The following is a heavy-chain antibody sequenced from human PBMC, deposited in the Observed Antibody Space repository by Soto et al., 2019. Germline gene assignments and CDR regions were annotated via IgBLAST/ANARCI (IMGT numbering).Heavy chain of an antibody. D-gene: IGHD2-15*01. CDR3: ARRSGGSANFDY. J-gene: IGHJ4*02. CDR2: IYDSGST. V-gene: IGHV4-59*08. Sequence: QVQLQESGPGLVKPSETLSLTCTVSGGSINSYYWCWIRQPPGKGLEWIGYIYDSGSTNYNPSLKRRLTISVDTSKNQFSLKLSSVTAADTAVYYCARRSGGSANFDYWGQGTLVTVSS. CDR1: GGSINSYY.